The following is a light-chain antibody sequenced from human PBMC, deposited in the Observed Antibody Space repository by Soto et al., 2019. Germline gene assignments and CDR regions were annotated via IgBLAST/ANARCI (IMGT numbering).Light chain of an antibody. J-gene: IGKJ3*01. CDR2: DAS. V-gene: IGKV1-5*01. CDR3: QQYNSYLRLT. CDR1: QSISSW. Sequence: DIPMTQSPSTLSASVGDRVTITCRASQSISSWLAWYQQKPGKAPKLLIYDASSLESGVPSRFSGSGSGTEFTLTISSLQPDDFATYYCQQYNSYLRLTFGPGTKVDIK.